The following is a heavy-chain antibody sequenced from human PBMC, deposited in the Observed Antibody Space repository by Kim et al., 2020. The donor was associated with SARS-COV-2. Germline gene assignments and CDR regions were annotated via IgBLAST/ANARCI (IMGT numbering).Heavy chain of an antibody. CDR3: LGGYYFDY. CDR2: GYT. V-gene: IGHV1-3*01. D-gene: IGHD2-15*01. J-gene: IGHJ4*02. Sequence: GYTKYSEKFQGRVTFTRDTSASTAYMELSSLRSEDSAVFYCLGGYYFDYWGQGTLVTVSS.